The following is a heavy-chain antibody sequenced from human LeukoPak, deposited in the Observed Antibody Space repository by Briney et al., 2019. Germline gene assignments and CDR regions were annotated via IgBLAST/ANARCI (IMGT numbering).Heavy chain of an antibody. V-gene: IGHV1-69*13. Sequence: SVKVSCKASGYTFSSYAINWVRQAPGQGLEWMGGIIPIFGTANYAQGFQGRVTITADESTSTAYMELSSLRSEDTAVYFCARENLGRAFDVWGQGTMVTVSS. J-gene: IGHJ3*01. CDR3: ARENLGRAFDV. CDR2: IIPIFGTA. CDR1: GYTFSSYA. D-gene: IGHD3-16*01.